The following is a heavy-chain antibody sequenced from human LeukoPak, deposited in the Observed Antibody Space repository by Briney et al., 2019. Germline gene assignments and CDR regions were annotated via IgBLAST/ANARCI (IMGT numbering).Heavy chain of an antibody. CDR1: GGSITNYY. V-gene: IGHV4-39*01. Sequence: PSETLSLTCSVSGGSITNYYWSWIRQPPGKGLEWIGSIYYSGSTYYNPSLKSRVTISVDTSKNQFSLKLSSVTAADTAVYYCARHAPLDYWGQGTLVTVSS. CDR3: ARHAPLDY. J-gene: IGHJ4*02. CDR2: IYYSGST.